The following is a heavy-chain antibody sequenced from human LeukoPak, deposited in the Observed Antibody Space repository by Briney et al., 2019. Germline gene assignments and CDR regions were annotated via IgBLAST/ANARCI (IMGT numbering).Heavy chain of an antibody. CDR3: ARDQGLPVVAGRFGY. D-gene: IGHD6-19*01. V-gene: IGHV3-21*01. Sequence: GGSRRLSCAASGFTFSSYSMNWVRQAPGKGLEWVSSISSSNSYIYNADSVKGRFTISRDNAKNSLYLQMNSLRAEDTAVYYCARDQGLPVVAGRFGYWGPGKLVTVSS. CDR2: ISSSNSYI. J-gene: IGHJ5*01. CDR1: GFTFSSYS.